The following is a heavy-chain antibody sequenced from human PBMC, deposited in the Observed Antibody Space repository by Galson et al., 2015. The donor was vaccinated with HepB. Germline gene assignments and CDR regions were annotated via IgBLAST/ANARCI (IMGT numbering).Heavy chain of an antibody. CDR2: ISYDGSNK. D-gene: IGHD6-13*01. CDR3: ARDPEFTSWSSSSWYASCFDY. J-gene: IGHJ4*02. CDR1: GFTFSSYA. V-gene: IGHV3-30*04. Sequence: SLRLSCAASGFTFSSYAMHWVRQAPGKGLEWVAVISYDGSNKYYADSVKGRFTISRDNSKNTLYLQMNSLRAEDTAVYYCARDPEFTSWSSSSWYASCFDYWGQGTLVTVSS.